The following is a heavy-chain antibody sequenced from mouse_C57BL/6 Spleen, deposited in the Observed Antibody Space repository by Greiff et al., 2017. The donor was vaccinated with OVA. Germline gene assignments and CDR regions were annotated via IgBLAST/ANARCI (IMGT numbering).Heavy chain of an antibody. CDR3: TTITTVGYFDV. V-gene: IGHV14-1*01. CDR1: GFNIKDYY. D-gene: IGHD1-1*01. Sequence: VHVKQSGAELVRPGASVKLSCTASGFNIKDYYMHWVKQRPEQGLEWIGRIDPEDGDTEYAPKFQGKATMTADTSSNTAYLQLSSLTSEDTAVYYCTTITTVGYFDVWGTGTTVTVSS. CDR2: IDPEDGDT. J-gene: IGHJ1*03.